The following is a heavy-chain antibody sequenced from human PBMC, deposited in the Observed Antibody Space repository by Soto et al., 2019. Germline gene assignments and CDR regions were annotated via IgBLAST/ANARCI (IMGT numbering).Heavy chain of an antibody. V-gene: IGHV4-30-4*01. CDR3: ARDPITMVRGYLMGFDY. D-gene: IGHD3-10*01. CDR2: IYYSGST. CDR1: GGSISSGDYY. Sequence: SETLSVTCTVSGGSISSGDYYWSWIRQPPGKGLEWIGYIYYSGSTYYNPSLKSRVTISVDTSKNQFSLKLSSVTAADTAVYYCARDPITMVRGYLMGFDYWGQVTMVTF. J-gene: IGHJ4*02.